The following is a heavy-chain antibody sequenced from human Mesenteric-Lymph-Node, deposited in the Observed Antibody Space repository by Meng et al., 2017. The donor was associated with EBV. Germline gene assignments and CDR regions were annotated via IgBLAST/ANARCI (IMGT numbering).Heavy chain of an antibody. CDR1: GDSVSSGSYY. D-gene: IGHD4-23*01. CDR3: ARGTTVEWFDP. Sequence: QGHLPESGAGVVKPSETLSLTCTVSGDSVSSGSYYWYWIRQPPGKGLAWIGYIYYTGSTNYNPSLKSRVTISVDTSKNQFSLKLSSVTAADTAVYYCARGTTVEWFDPWGQGTLVTVSS. V-gene: IGHV4-61*01. CDR2: IYYTGST. J-gene: IGHJ5*02.